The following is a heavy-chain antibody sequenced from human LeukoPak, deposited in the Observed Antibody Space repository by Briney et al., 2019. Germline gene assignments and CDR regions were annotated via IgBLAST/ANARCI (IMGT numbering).Heavy chain of an antibody. V-gene: IGHV3-21*03. D-gene: IGHD2-21*02. CDR1: GFTFTSYS. CDR2: ISNRGDYI. J-gene: IGHJ4*02. CDR3: ARGGTYCGVDCYATNY. Sequence: GGSLRLSCSASGFTFTSYSMNWVRQAPGKGLEWVSSISNRGDYIYYADSVKGRFTISRDNAKNSLYLQMNSLRAEDTAVYYCARGGTYCGVDCYATNYWGQGTLVTVSS.